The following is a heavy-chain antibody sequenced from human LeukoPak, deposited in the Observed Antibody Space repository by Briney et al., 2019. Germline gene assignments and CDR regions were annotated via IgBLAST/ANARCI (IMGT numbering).Heavy chain of an antibody. CDR2: MHHSGST. CDR1: GYSISSGYY. J-gene: IGHJ5*02. CDR3: ATHQGGFNWFDP. Sequence: SETLSLTCAVSGYSISSGYYWGWMRQPPGKGLEWIGSMHHSGSTFYSPSLMSRVAISVDTSKNQFSLQLSSVTATDSAVYYCATHQGGFNWFDPWGQGILVTVSS. V-gene: IGHV4-38-2*01. D-gene: IGHD3-16*01.